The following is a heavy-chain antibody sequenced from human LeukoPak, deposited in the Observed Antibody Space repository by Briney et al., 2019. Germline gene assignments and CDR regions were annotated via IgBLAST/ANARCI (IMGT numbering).Heavy chain of an antibody. V-gene: IGHV3-66*01. CDR2: IYSGGST. CDR3: ARDRGLLVAGTGWFDP. CDR1: GFTFSNYG. J-gene: IGHJ5*02. Sequence: AGGSLRLSCIASGFTFSNYGMHWVRQAPGKGLEWVSVIYSGGSTYYADSVKGRFTISRDNSKNTLYLQMNSLRAEDTAVYYCARDRGLLVAGTGWFDPWGQGTLATVSS. D-gene: IGHD6-19*01.